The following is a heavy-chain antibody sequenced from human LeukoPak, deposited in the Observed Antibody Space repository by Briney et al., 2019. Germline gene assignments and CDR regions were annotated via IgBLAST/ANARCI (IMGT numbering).Heavy chain of an antibody. Sequence: PGGSLRLSCAASGFTFSSYAMSWVRQAPGKGPEWVSFIRYDGSNKYYADSVRGRFTISRDNSKNTLLLQMSGLRAEDTAVYHCVKGYGNALFTADYFDYWGQGTLVTVSS. D-gene: IGHD1-1*01. J-gene: IGHJ4*02. V-gene: IGHV3-30*02. CDR2: IRYDGSNK. CDR3: VKGYGNALFTADYFDY. CDR1: GFTFSSYA.